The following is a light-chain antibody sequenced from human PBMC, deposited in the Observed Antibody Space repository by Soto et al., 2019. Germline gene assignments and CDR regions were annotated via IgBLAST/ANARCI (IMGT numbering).Light chain of an antibody. CDR1: SSNIGSNY. V-gene: IGLV1-47*01. Sequence: QSVLTQPPSASGTPGQRVTISCSGSSSNIGSNYVYWYQQFPGSAPKLLIYRNDQRPSGGPDRFSGSKSGTSASLAISGTRSEDEADYYCAAWEDSLSAVVFGGGTKLTVL. J-gene: IGLJ2*01. CDR2: RND. CDR3: AAWEDSLSAVV.